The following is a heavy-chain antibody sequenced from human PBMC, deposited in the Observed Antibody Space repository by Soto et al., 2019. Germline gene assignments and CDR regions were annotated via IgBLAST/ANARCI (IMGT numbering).Heavy chain of an antibody. CDR2: IYTSGST. CDR3: ARDKYSYGIMGYYYYGMDV. Sequence: SETLSLTCTVSGGSISSYYWSWIRQPAGKGLEWIGRIYTSGSTNYNPSLKSRVTMSVDTSKNQFSLKLSSVTAADTAVYYCARDKYSYGIMGYYYYGMDVWVPETLLVTVSS. J-gene: IGHJ6*02. D-gene: IGHD5-18*01. V-gene: IGHV4-4*07. CDR1: GGSISSYY.